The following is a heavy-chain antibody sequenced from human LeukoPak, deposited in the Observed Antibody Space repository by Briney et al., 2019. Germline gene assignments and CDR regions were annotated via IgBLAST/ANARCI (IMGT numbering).Heavy chain of an antibody. J-gene: IGHJ5*02. CDR3: ARGNSSRWYWFDP. CDR1: GGSISSSNW. CDR2: IYHSGST. D-gene: IGHD6-13*01. Sequence: PSGTLSLTCAVSGGSISSSNWWSWVRQPPGKGLEWIGEIYHSGSTNYNPSLKSRVTISVDTSKNQFSLKVTSVTAADTAVYYCARGNSSRWYWFDPWGRGTLVTVSS. V-gene: IGHV4-4*02.